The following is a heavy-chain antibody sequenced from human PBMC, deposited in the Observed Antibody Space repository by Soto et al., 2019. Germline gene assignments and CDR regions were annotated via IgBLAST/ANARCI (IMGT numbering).Heavy chain of an antibody. J-gene: IGHJ4*02. CDR3: ASCGYSGYRTHY. V-gene: IGHV1-69*13. CDR1: GGTFSSYA. CDR2: IIPIFGTA. D-gene: IGHD5-12*01. Sequence: ASVKVSCKASGGTFSSYAISWVRQAPGQGLEWMGGIIPIFGTANYAQKFQGRVTITADESTSTAYMELSSLRSEDTAVYYCASCGYSGYRTHYWGQGTLVPVSS.